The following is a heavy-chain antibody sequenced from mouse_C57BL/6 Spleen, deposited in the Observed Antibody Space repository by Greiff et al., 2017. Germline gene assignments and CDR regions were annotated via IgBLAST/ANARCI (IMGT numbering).Heavy chain of an antibody. J-gene: IGHJ2*01. CDR1: GYTFTDYY. D-gene: IGHD2-13*01. V-gene: IGHV1-26*01. Sequence: EVQLQQSGPELVKPGASVKISCKASGYTFTDYYMNWVKQSHGKSLEWIGDINPNNGGTSYNQKFKGKATLTVDKSSSTAYMVLRRLTSEDSAVYYCERGEKDYFDYWGQGTTLTVSS. CDR3: ERGEKDYFDY. CDR2: INPNNGGT.